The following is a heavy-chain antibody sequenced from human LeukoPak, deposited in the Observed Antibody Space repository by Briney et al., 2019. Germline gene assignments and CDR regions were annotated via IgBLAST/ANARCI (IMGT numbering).Heavy chain of an antibody. J-gene: IGHJ5*02. CDR2: ITDSGGDT. Sequence: GGSLRLSCAASGFTFSNYTMSWVRQAPGKGLEWFSAITDSGGDTYYADSVKGRFTISRDNSKNTLYLQMNSLRAEDTAVYYCAREADSSGWTLEGFDPWGQGTLVTVSS. D-gene: IGHD6-19*01. V-gene: IGHV3-23*01. CDR3: AREADSSGWTLEGFDP. CDR1: GFTFSNYT.